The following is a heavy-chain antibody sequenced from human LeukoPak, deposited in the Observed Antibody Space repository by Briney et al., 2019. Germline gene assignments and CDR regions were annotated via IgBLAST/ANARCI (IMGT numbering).Heavy chain of an antibody. V-gene: IGHV4-34*01. CDR2: INHSGST. D-gene: IGHD4-23*01. J-gene: IGHJ3*02. CDR1: GGSFSGYY. CDR3: ARLKPDYGGKNAFDI. Sequence: SETLSLTCAVYGGSFSGYYWSWIRQPPGKGPEWIGEINHSGSTNYNPSLKSRVTISVDTSKNQFSLKLSSVTAADTAVYYCARLKPDYGGKNAFDIWGQGTMVTVSS.